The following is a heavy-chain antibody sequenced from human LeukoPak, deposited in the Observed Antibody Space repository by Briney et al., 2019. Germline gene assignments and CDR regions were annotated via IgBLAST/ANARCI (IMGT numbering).Heavy chain of an antibody. D-gene: IGHD3-3*01. CDR1: GFTFSSYA. J-gene: IGHJ6*02. Sequence: GGSLRLSCAASGFTFSSYAMSWVRQAPGKGLEWVSAISGSGGSTYYADSVEGRFTISRDNSKNTLYLQMNSLRAEDTAVYYCAKDDFWSGHSLYYYYGMDVWGQGTTVTVSS. CDR3: AKDDFWSGHSLYYYYGMDV. CDR2: ISGSGGST. V-gene: IGHV3-23*01.